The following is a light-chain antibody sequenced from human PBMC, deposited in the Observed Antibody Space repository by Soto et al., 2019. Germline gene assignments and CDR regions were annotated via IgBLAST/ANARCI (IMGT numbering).Light chain of an antibody. CDR1: SSDVGSSNL. J-gene: IGLJ1*01. CDR3: SSYTTAATYV. CDR2: DVS. V-gene: IGLV2-14*03. Sequence: QSVLTQPASVSGSPGQSITISCTGSSSDVGSSNLDSWYQQHHPGEAPKLIIYDVSHRPAGVSNRFSGSKSGNTASLTISGLQTEDEADYYCSSYTTAATYVFGTGTRSPS.